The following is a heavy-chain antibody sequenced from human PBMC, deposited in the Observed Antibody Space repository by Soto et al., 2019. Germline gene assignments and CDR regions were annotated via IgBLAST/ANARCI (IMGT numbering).Heavy chain of an antibody. D-gene: IGHD2-8*01. Sequence: GESLQISCKGSGYSFASYWIGWVRQMPGKGREWMGSVYPGDSDTRYSPSFQGQVTISADKSISTAYLQWSSLKASDTAMYYCARLSGGNKGVCYKFDYWGQGTLVTVS. V-gene: IGHV5-51*01. CDR2: VYPGDSDT. CDR3: ARLSGGNKGVCYKFDY. CDR1: GYSFASYW. J-gene: IGHJ4*02.